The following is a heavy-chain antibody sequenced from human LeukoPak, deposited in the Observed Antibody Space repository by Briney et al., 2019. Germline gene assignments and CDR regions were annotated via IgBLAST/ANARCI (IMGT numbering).Heavy chain of an antibody. CDR2: ISATGDST. V-gene: IGHV3-23*01. Sequence: PGGSLRLSCAVSGFRFDNYAMSWVRQAPGKGLDWVSTISATGDSTYHADSVKGRFTVSRDNSKNTVYLQLNSLSAEDTAVYYCYGEGYWGQGTLVTVSS. J-gene: IGHJ4*02. D-gene: IGHD4/OR15-4a*01. CDR3: YGEGY. CDR1: GFRFDNYA.